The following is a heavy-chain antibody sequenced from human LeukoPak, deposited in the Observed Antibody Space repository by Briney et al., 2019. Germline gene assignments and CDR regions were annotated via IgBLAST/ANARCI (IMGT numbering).Heavy chain of an antibody. CDR1: XXXFSXAW. V-gene: IGHV3-15*07. CDR3: TTPLLLWFGPHVDYGMDV. J-gene: IGHJ6*02. Sequence: ASXXXFSXAWXNWVRQAPGKGLEWVGRIKSKTDGGTTDYAAPVKGRFTISRDDSKNTLYLQMNSLKTEDTAVYYCTTPLLLWFGPHVDYGMDVWGQGTTVTVSS. D-gene: IGHD3-10*01. CDR2: IKSKTDGGTT.